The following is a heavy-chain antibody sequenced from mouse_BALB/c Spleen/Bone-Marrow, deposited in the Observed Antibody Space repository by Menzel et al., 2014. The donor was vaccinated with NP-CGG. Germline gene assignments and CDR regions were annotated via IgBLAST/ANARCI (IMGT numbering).Heavy chain of an antibody. CDR3: ARSRYDVGWFAY. V-gene: IGHV5-17*02. J-gene: IGHJ3*01. CDR1: GFTFSAFG. CDR2: IISGSNTI. D-gene: IGHD2-14*01. Sequence: EVQLVESGGDLVQPGGSRKLSCAASGFTFSAFGMHWVRQAPERGLEWVAYIISGSNTIYYSDKVKGRFTISRDSPKNTLFLQMTSLRSEDTAMYYCARSRYDVGWFAYWGQGTLVTVSA.